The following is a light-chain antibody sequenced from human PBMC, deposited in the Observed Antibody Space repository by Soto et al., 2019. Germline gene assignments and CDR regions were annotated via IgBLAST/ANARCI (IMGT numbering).Light chain of an antibody. Sequence: QSVLTQPPSASGSPGQSITISCTGTSSDVGGYNYVSWYQQHPGKAPKVIIYEVNKRPSGVPDRFSGSKSCNTASLTVSGLQAEDGSDYYCSSYATGFKGVFGTGTKGTVL. V-gene: IGLV2-8*01. CDR1: SSDVGGYNY. J-gene: IGLJ1*01. CDR2: EVN. CDR3: SSYATGFKGV.